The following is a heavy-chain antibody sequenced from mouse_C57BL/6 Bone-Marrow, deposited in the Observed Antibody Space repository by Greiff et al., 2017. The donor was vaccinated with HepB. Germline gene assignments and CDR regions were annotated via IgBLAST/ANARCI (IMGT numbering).Heavy chain of an antibody. Sequence: EVQGVESGGGLVKPGGSLKLSCAASGFTFSSYAMSWVRQTPEKRLEWVATISDGGSYTYYPDNVKGRFTISRDNAKNNLYLQMSHLKSEDTAMYYCAREDPTIVTFDYWGQGTTLTVSS. J-gene: IGHJ2*01. CDR2: ISDGGSYT. CDR3: AREDPTIVTFDY. D-gene: IGHD2-5*01. V-gene: IGHV5-4*01. CDR1: GFTFSSYA.